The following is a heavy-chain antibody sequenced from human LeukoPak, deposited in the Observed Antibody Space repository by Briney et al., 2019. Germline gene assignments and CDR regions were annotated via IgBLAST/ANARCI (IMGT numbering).Heavy chain of an antibody. CDR1: GGSISSCY. CDR3: ARARYYYDSSGYYHDNWFDP. J-gene: IGHJ5*02. D-gene: IGHD3-22*01. Sequence: PSETLSLTCTVSGGSISSCYWSWIRQPPGKGLEWIGYIYYSGSTNYNPSLKSRVTISVDTSKNQFSLKLSSVTAADTAVYYCARARYYYDSSGYYHDNWFDPWGQGTLVTVSS. CDR2: IYYSGST. V-gene: IGHV4-59*01.